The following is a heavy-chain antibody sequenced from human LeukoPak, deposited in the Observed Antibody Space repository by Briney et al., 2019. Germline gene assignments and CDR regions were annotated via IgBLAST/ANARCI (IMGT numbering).Heavy chain of an antibody. D-gene: IGHD3-10*01. Sequence: SETLSLTCTVSGGSISSSSYYWGWIRQPPGKGLEWIGSIYYSGSTYYNPSLKSRVTISVDTSKNQFSLKLSSVTAADTAVYYCARAMVRGVIRWFYFDYWGQGTLVTVSS. J-gene: IGHJ4*02. CDR1: GGSISSSSYY. CDR3: ARAMVRGVIRWFYFDY. V-gene: IGHV4-39*07. CDR2: IYYSGST.